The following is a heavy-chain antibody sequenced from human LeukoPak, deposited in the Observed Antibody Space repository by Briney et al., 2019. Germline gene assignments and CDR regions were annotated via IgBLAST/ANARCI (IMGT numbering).Heavy chain of an antibody. Sequence: PSETLSLTCTVSGGSISLYYWNWIRQPAGKGLEWIRRIFTTGITNYKSSLKSRVTMSVDTSKNQFFLNLTSVTAADTAVYYCARDGPPAQWLVPPRLGMDVWGQGTTVTVSS. CDR2: IFTTGIT. CDR3: ARDGPPAQWLVPPRLGMDV. D-gene: IGHD6-19*01. J-gene: IGHJ6*02. V-gene: IGHV4-4*07. CDR1: GGSISLYY.